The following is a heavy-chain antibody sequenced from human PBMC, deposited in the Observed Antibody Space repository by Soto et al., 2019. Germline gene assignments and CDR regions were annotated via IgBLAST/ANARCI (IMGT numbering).Heavy chain of an antibody. Sequence: SVKVSCKASGGTFSSYAISWVRQAPGQGLEWMGGIIPIFGTANYAQKFQGRVTITADESTSTAYMELSSLRSEDTAVYYCARPITTYYDSSGYYPVFDYWGQGTLVTVSS. D-gene: IGHD3-22*01. CDR2: IIPIFGTA. V-gene: IGHV1-69*13. CDR3: ARPITTYYDSSGYYPVFDY. J-gene: IGHJ4*02. CDR1: GGTFSSYA.